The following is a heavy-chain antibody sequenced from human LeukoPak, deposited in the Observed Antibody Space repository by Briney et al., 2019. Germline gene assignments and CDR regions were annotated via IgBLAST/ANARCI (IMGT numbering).Heavy chain of an antibody. CDR2: IYYSGST. Sequence: SETLSLTCTVSGGSMSPYHWGWIRQPPGKGLEWTGYIYYSGSTNYNPSLNSRVTISVDTSKNQFSLKLSSVTAADTAVYYCARLSAMSFYYFDYWGQGTLVTVSS. J-gene: IGHJ4*02. CDR3: ARLSAMSFYYFDY. D-gene: IGHD3/OR15-3a*01. V-gene: IGHV4-59*08. CDR1: GGSMSPYH.